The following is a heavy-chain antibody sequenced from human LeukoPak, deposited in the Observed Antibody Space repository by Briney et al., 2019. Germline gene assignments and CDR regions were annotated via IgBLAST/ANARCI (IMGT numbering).Heavy chain of an antibody. CDR3: ARPAGAVPDEY. D-gene: IGHD6-19*01. V-gene: IGHV3-30-3*01. CDR2: ISYDGSNK. Sequence: GGSLRLSCAASGFTFSSYAMHWVRQAPGKGLEWVAVISYDGSNKYYADSVKGRFTISRDNAKNTLYLQMNSLRAEDTAVYYCARPAGAVPDEYWGQGILVTVSS. CDR1: GFTFSSYA. J-gene: IGHJ4*02.